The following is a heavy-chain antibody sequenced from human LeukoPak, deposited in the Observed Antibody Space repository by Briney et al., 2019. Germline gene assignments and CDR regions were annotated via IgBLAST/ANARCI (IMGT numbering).Heavy chain of an antibody. CDR3: ARSPRVWDYYGSSRYLDYFDY. V-gene: IGHV4-39*07. CDR2: IYYSGST. CDR1: GGSISSSSYY. Sequence: SETLSLTRTVSGGSISSSSYYWGWIRQPPGKGLEWIGSIYYSGSTYYNPSLKSRVTISVDTSKNQFSLKLSSVTAADTAVYYCARSPRVWDYYGSSRYLDYFDYWGQGTLVTVSS. J-gene: IGHJ4*02. D-gene: IGHD3-10*01.